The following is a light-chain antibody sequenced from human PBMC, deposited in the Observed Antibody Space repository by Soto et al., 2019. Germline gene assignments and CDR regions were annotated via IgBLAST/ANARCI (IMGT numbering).Light chain of an antibody. CDR2: DVN. CDR1: SSDVGGYKS. J-gene: IGLJ2*01. CDR3: SSYTTTTRI. V-gene: IGLV2-14*01. Sequence: QSALTQPASVSGSPGQSITISCTGSSSDVGGYKSVSWYQQYPGEAPKLIIYDVNNRPSGVSNRFSGSKSGNTASLTISGLQAEDEADYYCSSYTTTTRIFGGGTKLTVL.